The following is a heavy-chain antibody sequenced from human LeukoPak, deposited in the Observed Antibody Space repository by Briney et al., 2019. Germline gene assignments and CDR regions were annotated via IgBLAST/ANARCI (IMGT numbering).Heavy chain of an antibody. CDR2: INHSGST. V-gene: IGHV4-34*01. Sequence: SSETLSLTCAVYGGSFSGYYWSWIRQPPGKGLEWIGEINHSGSTNYNPSLKSRVTISVDTSKNQFSLKLSSVTAADTAVYYCARTHFYGDYSVDYWGQGTLVTVSS. CDR3: ARTHFYGDYSVDY. D-gene: IGHD4-17*01. CDR1: GGSFSGYY. J-gene: IGHJ4*02.